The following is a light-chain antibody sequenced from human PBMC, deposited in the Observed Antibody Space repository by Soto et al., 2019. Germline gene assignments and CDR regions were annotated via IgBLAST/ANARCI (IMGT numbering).Light chain of an antibody. Sequence: DIQMTQSPSSQSASVGDRVNITCRASQSINSYLNWYQKKPGKAPKLLIYAASSLQSGVPSRFSGSGSETDFTLTITSLQPDDFATYYCQQSFSTPRTFGQGTRVDI. V-gene: IGKV1-39*01. CDR3: QQSFSTPRT. J-gene: IGKJ1*01. CDR1: QSINSY. CDR2: AAS.